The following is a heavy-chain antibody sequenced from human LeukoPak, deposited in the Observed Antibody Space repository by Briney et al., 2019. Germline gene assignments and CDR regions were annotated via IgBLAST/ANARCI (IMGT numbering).Heavy chain of an antibody. J-gene: IGHJ3*02. Sequence: GGSLRLSCVASGFTFSNYGMNWVRQAPGKGLEWVSGIVGSGVTTYYADSVKGRFTISRDNSKNTLYLQMNSLRAEDTAVYYCARANVEMATIWYLGAFDIWGQGTMVTVSS. CDR2: IVGSGVTT. CDR3: ARANVEMATIWYLGAFDI. CDR1: GFTFSNYG. V-gene: IGHV3-23*01. D-gene: IGHD5-24*01.